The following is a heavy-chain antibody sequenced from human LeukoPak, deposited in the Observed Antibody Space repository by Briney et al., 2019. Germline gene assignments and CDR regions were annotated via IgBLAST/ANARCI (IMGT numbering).Heavy chain of an antibody. CDR3: AKGERSSPDVGHIDY. V-gene: IGHV6-1*01. D-gene: IGHD1-1*01. CDR1: GDSVSRNNIA. CDR2: TYYKSQWYY. Sequence: SQTLSLTCAISGDSVSRNNIAWNWIRQSPSRGLEWLGRTYYKSQWYYDYAPSVRSRITINPDTSKNQFSLQLNSVSPEDTALYYCAKGERSSPDVGHIDYWGQGTLVTVSS. J-gene: IGHJ4*02.